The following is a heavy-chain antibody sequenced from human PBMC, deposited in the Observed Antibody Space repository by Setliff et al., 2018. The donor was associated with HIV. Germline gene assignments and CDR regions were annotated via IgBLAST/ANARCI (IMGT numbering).Heavy chain of an antibody. D-gene: IGHD6-19*01. CDR2: ISSSSSTI. V-gene: IGHV3-48*04. J-gene: IGHJ4*02. Sequence: GGSLRLSCAASGFTFSSYSMNRVRQAPGKGLEWVSSISSSSSTIYYADSVKARFTTSRDNAKKSLYLQMNSLKAEDTAVYYCARDRDQGYSSGWPRDWGQGTLVTVSS. CDR3: ARDRDQGYSSGWPRD. CDR1: GFTFSSYS.